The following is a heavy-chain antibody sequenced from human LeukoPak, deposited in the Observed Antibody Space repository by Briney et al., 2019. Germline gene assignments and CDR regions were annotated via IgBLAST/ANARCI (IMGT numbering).Heavy chain of an antibody. V-gene: IGHV1-2*02. CDR1: GYTFTGYY. CDR3: ARDPSHSSGWPANWFDP. Sequence: GASVKVSCKASGYTFTGYYMHWVRQAPGQGLEWMGWINPNSGGTNYAQKFQGRVTMTRDTSISTAYMELSRLRSDDTAVYCCARDPSHSSGWPANWFDPWGQGTLVTVSS. CDR2: INPNSGGT. D-gene: IGHD6-19*01. J-gene: IGHJ5*02.